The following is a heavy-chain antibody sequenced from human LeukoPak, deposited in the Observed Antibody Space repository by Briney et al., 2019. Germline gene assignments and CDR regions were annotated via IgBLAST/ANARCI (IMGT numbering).Heavy chain of an antibody. D-gene: IGHD3-10*01. J-gene: IGHJ3*02. V-gene: IGHV3-53*01. CDR3: ARDAGGYYGSGSEGAFDI. Sequence: QSGGSLRLSCAASGFTVSSNYMSWVRQAPGKGLEWVSVIYPGGETYYADFVKGRFTISRDNSKNTLYLQMNSLRAEDTAVYYCARDAGGYYGSGSEGAFDIWGQGTMVTVSS. CDR2: IYPGGET. CDR1: GFTVSSNY.